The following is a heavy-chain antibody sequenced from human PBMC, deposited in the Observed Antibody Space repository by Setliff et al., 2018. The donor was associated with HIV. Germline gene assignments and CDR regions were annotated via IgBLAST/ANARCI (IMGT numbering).Heavy chain of an antibody. CDR3: ARRRETIVVVIGIPNWYFDL. CDR2: IYHSGST. V-gene: IGHV4-38-2*01. J-gene: IGHJ2*01. D-gene: IGHD2-21*01. Sequence: ETLSLTCAVSGYSISSGYYWGWIRQPPGKGLEWIGTIYHSGSTYYNPSLKSRVTISVDTSKNQFSLRLSSVTAADSAVYYCARRRETIVVVIGIPNWYFDLWG. CDR1: GYSISSGYY.